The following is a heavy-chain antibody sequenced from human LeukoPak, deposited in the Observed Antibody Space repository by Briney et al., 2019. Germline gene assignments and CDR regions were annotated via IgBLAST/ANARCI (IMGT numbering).Heavy chain of an antibody. CDR2: IYYSGST. D-gene: IGHD4-23*01. CDR3: ARAYYGGNSNYYYYYMDV. J-gene: IGHJ6*03. Sequence: SETLSLTCTVSGGSISSYYWSWIRQPPGKGLEWIGYIYYSGSTNYNPSLKSRVTISVDTSKNQFSLKLSSVTAADTAVYYCARAYYGGNSNYYYYYMDVWGKGTTVTISS. V-gene: IGHV4-59*01. CDR1: GGSISSYY.